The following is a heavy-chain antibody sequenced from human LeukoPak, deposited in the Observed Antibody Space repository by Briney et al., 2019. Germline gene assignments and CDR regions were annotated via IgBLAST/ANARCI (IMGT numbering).Heavy chain of an antibody. CDR3: ARMLLNWFDP. J-gene: IGHJ5*02. D-gene: IGHD3-16*01. V-gene: IGHV3-11*04. Sequence: PGGSLRLSCAASGFTFSDYYMSWIRQAPGKGLEWVSYIISSGSTIYYADSVRGRFTISRDNAKNSLYLQMNSLRAEDMAVYYCARMLLNWFDPWGQGTLVTVSS. CDR2: IISSGSTI. CDR1: GFTFSDYY.